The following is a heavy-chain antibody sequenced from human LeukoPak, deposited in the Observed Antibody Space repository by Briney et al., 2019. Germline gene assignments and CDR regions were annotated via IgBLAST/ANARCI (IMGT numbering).Heavy chain of an antibody. J-gene: IGHJ4*02. CDR3: ARLSFERQWLVVDY. D-gene: IGHD6-19*01. CDR1: GGSISSYY. CDR2: IYYSGST. V-gene: IGHV4-59*08. Sequence: PSGTLSLTCTVSGGSISSYYWSWIRQPPGKGLEWIGYIYYSGSTNYNPSLKSRVTISVDTSKNQFSLKLSSVTAADTAVYYCARLSFERQWLVVDYWGQGTLVTVSS.